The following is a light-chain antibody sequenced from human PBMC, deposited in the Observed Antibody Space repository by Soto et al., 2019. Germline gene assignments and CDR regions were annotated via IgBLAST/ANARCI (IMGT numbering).Light chain of an antibody. CDR1: QAINKY. CDR3: QQSYTTPGT. J-gene: IGKJ1*01. CDR2: GAY. V-gene: IGKV1-39*01. Sequence: DIQMTQSPSSLPASVGDSVTITCRASQAINKYLNWDQHKAGQAPKLLIYGAYSLHKGVPARFRGSGAGTFFTLTISRLQPEDFATYYGQQSYTTPGTFGRGTTVEIK.